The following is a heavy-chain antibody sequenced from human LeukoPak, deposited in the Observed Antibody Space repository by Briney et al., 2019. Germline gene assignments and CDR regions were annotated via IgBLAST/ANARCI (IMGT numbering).Heavy chain of an antibody. J-gene: IGHJ6*02. CDR2: IWYDGSNK. V-gene: IGHV3-33*01. Sequence: HPGGSLRLSCAASGFTFSSYGMHWVRQAPGKGLEWVAVIWYDGSNKYYADSVKGRFTISRDNSKNTLYLQMNSLRAEDTAVYYCARDRTDPPTYYDFWSGYSRRPGMDVWGQGTTVTVSS. D-gene: IGHD3-3*01. CDR3: ARDRTDPPTYYDFWSGYSRRPGMDV. CDR1: GFTFSSYG.